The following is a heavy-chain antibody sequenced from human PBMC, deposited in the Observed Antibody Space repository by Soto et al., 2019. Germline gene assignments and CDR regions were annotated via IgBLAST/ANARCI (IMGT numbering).Heavy chain of an antibody. CDR3: ARTTYYDFWSGYYYMDV. CDR1: GGSISSGGYY. Sequence: SETLSLTCTVSGGSISSGGYYWSWIRQHPGKGLEWIGNIYYSGSTYYNPSLKSRVTISVDTSKNQFSLKLSSVTAADTAVYYCARTTYYDFWSGYYYMDVWGKGTTVTVSS. J-gene: IGHJ6*03. V-gene: IGHV4-39*01. CDR2: IYYSGST. D-gene: IGHD3-3*01.